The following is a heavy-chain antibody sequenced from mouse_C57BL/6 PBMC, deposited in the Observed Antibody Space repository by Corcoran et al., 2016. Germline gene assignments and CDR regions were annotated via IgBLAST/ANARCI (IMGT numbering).Heavy chain of an antibody. CDR2: IYPRDGST. CDR1: GYTFTSYD. D-gene: IGHD2-1*01. CDR3: ASIYYGNGFAY. J-gene: IGHJ3*01. Sequence: QVQLQQSGPELVKPGASVKLSCKASGYTFTSYDINWVKQRPGQGLEWIGWIYPRDGSTKYNEKFKGKATLTVDTSSSTAYMELHSLTSEDSVVYFCASIYYGNGFAYWGQGTLVTVSA. V-gene: IGHV1-85*01.